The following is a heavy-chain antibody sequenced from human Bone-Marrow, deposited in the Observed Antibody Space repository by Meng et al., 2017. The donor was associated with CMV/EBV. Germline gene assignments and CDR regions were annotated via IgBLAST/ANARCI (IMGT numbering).Heavy chain of an antibody. V-gene: IGHV3-21*01. J-gene: IGHJ6*02. CDR2: ISSSSSYI. D-gene: IGHD6-6*01. CDR1: GFTFSSYS. Sequence: GGSLRLSCAASGFTFSSYSMNWVRQAPGKGLEWVSSISSSSSYIYYADSVKGRFTISRDNAKNSLYLQMNSLRAEDTAVYYCAKSSSPSLYYYYGMDVWGQGTTVTVSS. CDR3: AKSSSPSLYYYYGMDV.